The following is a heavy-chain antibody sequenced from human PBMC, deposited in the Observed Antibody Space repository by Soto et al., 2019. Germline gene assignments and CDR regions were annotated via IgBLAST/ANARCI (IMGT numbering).Heavy chain of an antibody. Sequence: QVQLVQSGAEVKKPGASVKVSCKASGYTFTGYYLHWVRQAPGQGLEWMGWINPYSGDTSYAQKFRGRVTMTRDTSITTAYMELSRLRSDDTAVYYCARGHCSSTSCYATDYYYAMDVWGQGTTVTVSS. J-gene: IGHJ6*02. CDR2: INPYSGDT. CDR1: GYTFTGYY. V-gene: IGHV1-2*02. D-gene: IGHD2-2*01. CDR3: ARGHCSSTSCYATDYYYAMDV.